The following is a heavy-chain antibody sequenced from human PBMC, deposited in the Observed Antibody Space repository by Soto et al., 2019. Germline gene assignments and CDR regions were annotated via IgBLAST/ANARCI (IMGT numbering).Heavy chain of an antibody. CDR3: ARDFVVGGPTINYYYGMDV. D-gene: IGHD1-26*01. CDR2: IYSAGNT. Sequence: PGGSLRLSCAASGFTVSSNYMSWVRQAPGKGLKWISIIYSAGNTYYADSVKGIFTISRDNSKNTLYLQMNSLGAEDTAVYYCARDFVVGGPTINYYYGMDVWGQGTTVTVSS. J-gene: IGHJ6*02. V-gene: IGHV3-66*01. CDR1: GFTVSSNY.